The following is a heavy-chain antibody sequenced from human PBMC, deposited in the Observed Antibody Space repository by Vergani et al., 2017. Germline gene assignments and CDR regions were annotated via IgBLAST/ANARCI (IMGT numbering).Heavy chain of an antibody. CDR3: ARAMGVGSGSYYNLYYFDY. Sequence: QVQLVQSGAEVKKPGSSVKVSCKASGGTFSSYAISWVRQAPGQGLEWMGGIIPIFGTANYAQKFQGRVTITADKSTSTAYMELSSLRSEDTAVYYCARAMGVGSGSYYNLYYFDYWGQGTLVTVSS. J-gene: IGHJ4*02. D-gene: IGHD3-10*01. CDR2: IIPIFGTA. V-gene: IGHV1-69*06. CDR1: GGTFSSYA.